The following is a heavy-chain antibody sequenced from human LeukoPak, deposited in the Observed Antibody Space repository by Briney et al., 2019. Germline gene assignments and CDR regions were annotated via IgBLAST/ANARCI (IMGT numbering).Heavy chain of an antibody. J-gene: IGHJ4*02. CDR1: GFSLSSSGVG. CDR3: AHGRYTGWSFYYFDY. Sequence: SGLTLVKPTQTLTLTCTFSGFSLSSSGVGVGWIRQPPGKALEWLALIYWDDDKRYSPPLKDRLTVTKDTSNNQVVLTMTNVDPVDTATYYCAHGRYTGWSFYYFDYWGQGTLVTVSS. D-gene: IGHD6-19*01. V-gene: IGHV2-5*02. CDR2: IYWDDDK.